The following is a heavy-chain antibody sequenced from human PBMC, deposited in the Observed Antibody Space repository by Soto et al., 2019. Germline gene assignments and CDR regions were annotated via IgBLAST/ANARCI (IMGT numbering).Heavy chain of an antibody. CDR1: EFTLSSYW. J-gene: IGHJ6*02. D-gene: IGHD3-10*01. CDR2: LNEDGSFT. Sequence: GGSLRLSCVASEFTLSSYWMHWVRQVPGKGLECVSRLNEDGSFTTYADSVKGRFTISRDNAKKTLYLQMNSLRAEDTAVYYCARDLSGRADVWGQGTTVTVSS. V-gene: IGHV3-74*01. CDR3: ARDLSGRADV.